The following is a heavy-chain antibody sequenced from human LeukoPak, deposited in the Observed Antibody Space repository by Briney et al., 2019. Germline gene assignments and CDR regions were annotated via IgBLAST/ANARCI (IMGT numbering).Heavy chain of an antibody. Sequence: PGGSLRLSCAASGFTFSGSAIHWLRQASGKGLEWVGRIRSKTTNYAASVKGRFTISRDDSKNTAYLQMNSLKTKDTAVYYCTRSSSRNFGVVINSYYYYMDVWGKGTTVTVSS. CDR3: TRSSSRNFGVVINSYYYYMDV. V-gene: IGHV3-73*01. CDR2: IRSKTTN. J-gene: IGHJ6*03. CDR1: GFTFSGSA. D-gene: IGHD3-3*01.